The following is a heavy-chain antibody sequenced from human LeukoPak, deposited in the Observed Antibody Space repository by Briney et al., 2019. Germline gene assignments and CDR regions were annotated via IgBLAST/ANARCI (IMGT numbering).Heavy chain of an antibody. CDR3: AREPLNSIAARSDAFDI. J-gene: IGHJ3*02. Sequence: SQTLSLTCTVSGGSISSGGYSWSWIRQPPGKGLEWIGYIYLSGSTYYNPSLKSRVTISVDKSKNQFSLKLSSVTAADTAVYYCAREPLNSIAARSDAFDIWGQGTMVTVSS. CDR1: GGSISSGGYS. CDR2: IYLSGST. V-gene: IGHV4-30-2*01. D-gene: IGHD6-6*01.